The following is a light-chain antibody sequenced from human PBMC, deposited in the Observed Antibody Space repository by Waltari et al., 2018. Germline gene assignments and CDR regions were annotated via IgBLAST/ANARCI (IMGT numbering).Light chain of an antibody. CDR3: LSYTSSSTYV. Sequence: QSALPQPASASGSPGPSITFSCPVTRNDVGGFNFFSWYQQHPGKVPKLMIYEVSNRPSGVSNRFSGSKSGNTASLTISGLQAEDEADYYCLSYTSSSTYVFGTGTKVTVL. V-gene: IGLV2-14*01. CDR1: RNDVGGFNF. J-gene: IGLJ1*01. CDR2: EVS.